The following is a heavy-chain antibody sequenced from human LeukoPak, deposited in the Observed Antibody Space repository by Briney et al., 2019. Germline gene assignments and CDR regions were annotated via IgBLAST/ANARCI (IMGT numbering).Heavy chain of an antibody. CDR3: ARDRRPYDSSGHYALFDY. CDR1: GYTFTSYG. D-gene: IGHD3-22*01. Sequence: ASVKVSCKASGYTFTSYGISWVRQAPGQGLEWMGWISAYNGNTNYAQKLQGRVTMTTDTSTSTAYMELRSLRSDDTAVYYCARDRRPYDSSGHYALFDYWGQGTLVTVSS. V-gene: IGHV1-18*01. CDR2: ISAYNGNT. J-gene: IGHJ4*02.